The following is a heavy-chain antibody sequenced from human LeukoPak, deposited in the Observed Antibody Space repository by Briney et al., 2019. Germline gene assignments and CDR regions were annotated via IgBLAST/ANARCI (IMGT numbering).Heavy chain of an antibody. Sequence: SETLPLTCAVYGGSFSGYYWSWIRQPPGKGLEWIGEINHSGSTNYNPSLKSRVTISVDTSKNQFSLKLSSVTAADTAVYYCARGHTHCSGGSCYPDWGQGTLVTVSS. V-gene: IGHV4-34*01. D-gene: IGHD2-15*01. CDR3: ARGHTHCSGGSCYPD. CDR1: GGSFSGYY. CDR2: INHSGST. J-gene: IGHJ4*02.